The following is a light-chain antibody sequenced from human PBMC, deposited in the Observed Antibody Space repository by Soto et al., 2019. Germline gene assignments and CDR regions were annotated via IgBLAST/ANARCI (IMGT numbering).Light chain of an antibody. CDR1: QSVSSSY. V-gene: IGKV3-20*01. Sequence: EIVLTQSPGTLSLSPGERATLSCRASQSVSSSYLAWYQQKPGQAPRLLIYGASSRATGIPDRFSGSGSGTDFTLTINRLETEDWAVYYCQNYGSPTGTFGQGTKLEIK. CDR3: QNYGSPTGT. J-gene: IGKJ2*01. CDR2: GAS.